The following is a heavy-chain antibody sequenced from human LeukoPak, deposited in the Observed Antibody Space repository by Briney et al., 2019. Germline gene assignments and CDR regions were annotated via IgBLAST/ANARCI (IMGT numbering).Heavy chain of an antibody. CDR1: GYTFTGYY. Sequence: ASVKVSCKASGYTFTGYYMHWVRQAPGQGLEWMGWINSNSGGTNYAQKFQGRVTMTRDTSISTAYMELSRLRSDDTAVYYCAGVRVVIRGQTRGGIMNYFDYWGQGTLVTVSS. J-gene: IGHJ4*02. CDR3: AGVRVVIRGQTRGGIMNYFDY. CDR2: INSNSGGT. V-gene: IGHV1-2*02. D-gene: IGHD3-22*01.